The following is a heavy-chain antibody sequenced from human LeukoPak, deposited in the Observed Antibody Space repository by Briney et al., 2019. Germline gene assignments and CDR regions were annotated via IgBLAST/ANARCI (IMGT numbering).Heavy chain of an antibody. Sequence: SETLPLTCTVSGGSISSYYWSWIRQPPGKGLEWIGYIYYSGSTNYNPSLKSRVTISVDTSKNQFSLKLSSVTAADTAVYYCARVGITMIVGTWGQGTLVTVSS. CDR1: GGSISSYY. D-gene: IGHD3-22*01. J-gene: IGHJ5*02. CDR2: IYYSGST. CDR3: ARVGITMIVGT. V-gene: IGHV4-59*01.